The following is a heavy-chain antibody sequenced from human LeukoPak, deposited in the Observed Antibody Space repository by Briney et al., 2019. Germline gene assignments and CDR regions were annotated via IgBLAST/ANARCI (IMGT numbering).Heavy chain of an antibody. D-gene: IGHD6-19*01. CDR2: IFYTGIT. CDR1: GASINDSFYY. CDR3: ARRSRYSSALFDY. V-gene: IGHV4-39*01. Sequence: PSETLSLTCTVSGASINDSFYYWGWIRQPPGKGLEWIGNIFYTGITYYNPSLKSRVTLSVDTSKNQFSLKLSSVTAADTAVYYCARRSRYSSALFDYWGQGALVTVSS. J-gene: IGHJ4*02.